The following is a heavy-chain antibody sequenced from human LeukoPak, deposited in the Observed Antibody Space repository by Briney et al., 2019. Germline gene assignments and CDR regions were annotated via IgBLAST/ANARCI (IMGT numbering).Heavy chain of an antibody. J-gene: IGHJ4*02. CDR2: IKTDGSEK. Sequence: GGSLRLSCEGSGFTFSNYWMGWVRQAPGKGLQWVANIKTDGSEKYYVDSVKGRFTISRDNAKNSLYLQMNSLRAEDTAVYYCARDRYGDYGFDYWGQGTLVTVSS. V-gene: IGHV3-7*01. CDR1: GFTFSNYW. D-gene: IGHD4-17*01. CDR3: ARDRYGDYGFDY.